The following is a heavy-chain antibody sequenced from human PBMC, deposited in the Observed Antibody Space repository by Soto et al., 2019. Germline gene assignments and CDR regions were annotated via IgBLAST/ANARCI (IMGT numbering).Heavy chain of an antibody. J-gene: IGHJ3*02. CDR1: GYTFTSYG. Sequence: ASVKVSCKASGYTFTSYGISWVRQAPGQGLEWMGWISAYNGNTNYSQKLQGRGSMTTDTSTSTAYMDLRSLRADDTAVYDCARDTRWVAGTHDAFDIWGQGTMVTVSS. D-gene: IGHD6-19*01. V-gene: IGHV1-18*01. CDR2: ISAYNGNT. CDR3: ARDTRWVAGTHDAFDI.